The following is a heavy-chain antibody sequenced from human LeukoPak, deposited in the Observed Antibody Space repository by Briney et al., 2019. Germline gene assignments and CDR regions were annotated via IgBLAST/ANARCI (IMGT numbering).Heavy chain of an antibody. CDR2: IWYGGSNK. D-gene: IGHD2-2*01. CDR3: AKARLGYCISTTCPTDYDYYYYMDV. J-gene: IGHJ6*03. CDR1: GFTFSSYG. Sequence: PGGSLRLSCAASGFTFSSYGMHWVRQAPGKGLEWVAVIWYGGSNKYYTDSVKGRFTISRDNSKNTLYLQVSSLRADDTAVYYCAKARLGYCISTTCPTDYDYYYYMDVWGKGTTVTVSS. V-gene: IGHV3-30*02.